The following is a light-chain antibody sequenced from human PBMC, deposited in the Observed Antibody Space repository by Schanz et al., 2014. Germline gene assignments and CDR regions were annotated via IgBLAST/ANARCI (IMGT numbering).Light chain of an antibody. CDR2: GAS. V-gene: IGKV3-15*01. CDR1: QSISSN. Sequence: EIVMTQSPDTLSVSPGERATLSCRASQSISSNLAWYQQKPGQAPRLLIYGASTRATGIPDRFGASGSGTDFTLTISSLQSEDFAVYYCQQYNNWPSLTFGGGTKVEIK. J-gene: IGKJ4*01. CDR3: QQYNNWPSLT.